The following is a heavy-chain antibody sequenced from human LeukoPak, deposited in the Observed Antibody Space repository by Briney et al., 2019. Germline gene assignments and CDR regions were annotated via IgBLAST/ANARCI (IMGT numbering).Heavy chain of an antibody. Sequence: SETLSLTCSVSGASLSSGTYYWNWLRQPPGKGLEWIAYQYYSGSPIYIPSLRSRVTISVDTSRDQFSLKVTSVTAADTAIYYCARSSGGMYNYYYMDVWGKGTTVTVSS. J-gene: IGHJ6*03. CDR3: ARSSGGMYNYYYMDV. D-gene: IGHD1-26*01. V-gene: IGHV4-61*01. CDR1: GASLSSGTYY. CDR2: QYYSGSP.